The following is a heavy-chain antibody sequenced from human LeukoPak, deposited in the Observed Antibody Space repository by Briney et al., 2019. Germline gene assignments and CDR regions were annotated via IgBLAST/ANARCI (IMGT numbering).Heavy chain of an antibody. D-gene: IGHD3-9*01. Sequence: SETLSLTCSVSGGSISSYYWSWIRQPPGKGLEWIGYIYYSGRTSYNPSLKSRVTISVDTSKNQFSLRLSSVTAADTAVYYCARGQKCRSGYTVNELGSGYFDYWGQGTLVTVSS. J-gene: IGHJ4*02. CDR3: ARGQKCRSGYTVNELGSGYFDY. V-gene: IGHV4-59*01. CDR2: IYYSGRT. CDR1: GGSISSYY.